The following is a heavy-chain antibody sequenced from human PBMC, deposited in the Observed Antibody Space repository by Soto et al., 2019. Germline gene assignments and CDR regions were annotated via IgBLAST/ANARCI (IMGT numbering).Heavy chain of an antibody. V-gene: IGHV3-7*01. D-gene: IGHD3-3*01. CDR1: GFTFSSYW. Sequence: PGGSLRLSCAASGFTFSSYWMSWVRQAPGKGLEWVANIKQDGSEKYYVDSVKGRFTISRDNAKNSLYLQMNSLRAEDPAVYYCARDSRFLEWLSASDAFDIWGQGTMVTVSS. CDR3: ARDSRFLEWLSASDAFDI. CDR2: IKQDGSEK. J-gene: IGHJ3*02.